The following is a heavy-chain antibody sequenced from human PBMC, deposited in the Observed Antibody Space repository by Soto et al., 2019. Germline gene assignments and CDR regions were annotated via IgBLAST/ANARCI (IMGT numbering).Heavy chain of an antibody. CDR2: ISSSSSSI. CDR3: ARSADHDYDDYTNY. CDR1: GFTFSSYS. J-gene: IGHJ4*02. D-gene: IGHD4-17*01. V-gene: IGHV3-48*02. Sequence: EVQLVESGGGLVQPGGSLRLSCAASGFTFSSYSMNWVRQAPGKGLEWVSYISSSSSSIYYADSVKGRFTISRDNAKNSLYLQMNTLRDEDTAVYYCARSADHDYDDYTNYWGQGTLVTVSS.